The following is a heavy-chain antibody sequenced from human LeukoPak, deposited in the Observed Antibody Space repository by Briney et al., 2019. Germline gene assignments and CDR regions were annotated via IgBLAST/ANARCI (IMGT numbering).Heavy chain of an antibody. D-gene: IGHD6-13*01. CDR1: GYPISSGYY. CDR3: ARAAAPIYFFDY. V-gene: IGHV4-38-2*02. J-gene: IGHJ4*02. CDR2: IYPSGST. Sequence: PSETLSLTCSVSGYPISSGYYWGWIRQSPGKGLEWIGTIYPSGSTYYNPSLKSRVTISIDTSNNQFSLRLTSVTAADTAVYYWARAAAPIYFFDYWGQGTLATVSS.